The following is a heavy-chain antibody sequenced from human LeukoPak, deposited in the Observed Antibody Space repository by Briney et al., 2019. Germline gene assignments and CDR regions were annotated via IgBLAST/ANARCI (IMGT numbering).Heavy chain of an antibody. CDR1: GFTVSSNY. V-gene: IGHV3-53*01. CDR3: ARGYCSGGSCYSDY. D-gene: IGHD2-15*01. Sequence: GGSLRLSCAASGFTVSSNYMNWVRQAPGEGLEGVSVIYSGGSTYYADFVQGRVTISRDNYKNTLYLKMNNLRAEDTAVYYCARGYCSGGSCYSDYWGQGTLVTVSS. J-gene: IGHJ4*02. CDR2: IYSGGST.